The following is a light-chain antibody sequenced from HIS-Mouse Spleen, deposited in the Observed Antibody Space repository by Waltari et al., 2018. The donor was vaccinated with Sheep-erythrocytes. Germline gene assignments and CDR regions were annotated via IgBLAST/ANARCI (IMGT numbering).Light chain of an antibody. CDR3: AAWDDSLSGNWV. CDR1: SSNIGRTY. V-gene: IGLV1-47*01. J-gene: IGLJ3*02. CDR2: RNN. Sequence: QSVLTQPPSASGTPGQRVTISCSGSSSNIGRTYVYWYKQLPGTAPNLLNYRNNQRPAGVPDAFSGSKSGTSASLAISGLRSEDEAEYYCAAWDDSLSGNWVFGGGTKLTVL.